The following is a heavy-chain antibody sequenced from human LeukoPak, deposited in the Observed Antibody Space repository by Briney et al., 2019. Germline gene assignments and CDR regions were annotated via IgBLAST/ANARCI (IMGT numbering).Heavy chain of an antibody. CDR1: GGSISSGGYY. Sequence: PSQTLSLTCTVSGGSISSGGYYWSWIRQHPGKGLEWIGYIYYSGSTYYNPSLKSRVTISVDTSKNQFSLKLSSVTAADTAVYYCARGVALSEWLVQGYTYFDYWGQGTLVTVSS. CDR3: ARGVALSEWLVQGYTYFDY. J-gene: IGHJ4*02. V-gene: IGHV4-31*03. D-gene: IGHD6-19*01. CDR2: IYYSGST.